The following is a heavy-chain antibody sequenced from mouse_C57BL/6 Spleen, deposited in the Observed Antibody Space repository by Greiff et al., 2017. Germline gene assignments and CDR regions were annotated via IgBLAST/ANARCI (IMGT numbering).Heavy chain of an antibody. CDR2: IHPNSGST. J-gene: IGHJ1*03. D-gene: IGHD2-3*01. V-gene: IGHV1-64*01. CDR3: AKCIYDGYRYWYFDV. CDR1: GYTFTSYW. Sequence: QVQLQQPGAELVKPGASVKLSCKASGYTFTSYWMHWVKQRPGQGLEWIGMIHPNSGSTNYNEKFKSKDTLTVDKSSSTAYMQLSSLTSEDSAVYYCAKCIYDGYRYWYFDVWGTGTTVTVSS.